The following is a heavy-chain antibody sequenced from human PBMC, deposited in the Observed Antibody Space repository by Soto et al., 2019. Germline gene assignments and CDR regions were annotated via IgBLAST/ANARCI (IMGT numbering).Heavy chain of an antibody. CDR1: GGSISSYY. D-gene: IGHD3-10*01. CDR3: ARDRNGSGKGEAFDI. Sequence: SETLSLTCTVSGGSISSYYWSWIRQPPGKGLEWIGYIYYSGSTNYNPSLKSRVTISVDTSKNQFSLKLSSVTAADTAVYYCARDRNGSGKGEAFDIWGQGTMVTVPS. J-gene: IGHJ3*02. CDR2: IYYSGST. V-gene: IGHV4-59*01.